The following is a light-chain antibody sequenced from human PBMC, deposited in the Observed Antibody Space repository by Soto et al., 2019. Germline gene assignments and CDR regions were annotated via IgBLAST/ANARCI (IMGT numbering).Light chain of an antibody. J-gene: IGKJ1*01. Sequence: EIVLTQSPGTLSLSPGERATLSCRASQTVTNSQLAWYQQKPGQAPRLLIYGVSTRATGIPDRFSGSGSGTDFTLTISGLEPKDFAVYYCQQYATPRTFAQGTKVKIK. V-gene: IGKV3-20*01. CDR1: QTVTNSQ. CDR3: QQYATPRT. CDR2: GVS.